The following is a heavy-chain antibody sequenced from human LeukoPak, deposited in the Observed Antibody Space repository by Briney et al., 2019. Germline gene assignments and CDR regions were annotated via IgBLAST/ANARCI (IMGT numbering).Heavy chain of an antibody. D-gene: IGHD3-22*01. CDR2: IYYSGST. CDR3: ARGHDSSDWGAQPGGFDI. J-gene: IGHJ3*02. Sequence: KPSETLSLTCTVSGGSISSSSYYWGWIRQPPGKGLEWIGSIYYSGSTYYNPSLKSRVTVSIDTSKNQFSLKLSSVTAADTAVYYCARGHDSSDWGAQPGGFDIWGQGTMVTVSS. V-gene: IGHV4-39*07. CDR1: GGSISSSSYY.